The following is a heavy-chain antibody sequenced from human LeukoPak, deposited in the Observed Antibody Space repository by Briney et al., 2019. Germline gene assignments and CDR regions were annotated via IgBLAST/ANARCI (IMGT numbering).Heavy chain of an antibody. J-gene: IGHJ4*02. V-gene: IGHV4-61*02. CDR3: ARVGSAHYYGSGSYYKGDYFDY. CDR2: IYTSGST. Sequence: KPSETLSLTCIVSGGSISSGTYFWGWIRQPAGKGLEWIGRIYTSGSTNYNPSLKSRVTISVDTSKNQFSLKLSSVTAADTAVYYCARVGSAHYYGSGSYYKGDYFDYWGQGTLVTVSS. D-gene: IGHD3-10*01. CDR1: GGSISSGTYF.